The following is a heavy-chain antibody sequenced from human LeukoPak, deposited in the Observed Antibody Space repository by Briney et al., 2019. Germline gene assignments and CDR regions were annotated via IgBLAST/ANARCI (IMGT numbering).Heavy chain of an antibody. CDR3: ASLNWGYAPPNDY. D-gene: IGHD7-27*01. J-gene: IGHJ4*02. CDR1: GVSFSGYY. V-gene: IGHV4-34*01. Sequence: SETLSLTCAVYGVSFSGYYWSWLRQPPGKGLEWIGEINHSGSTNYNPSLKSRVTISVDTSKNQFSLKLRSVTAADTAVYYCASLNWGYAPPNDYWGQGTLVTVSS. CDR2: INHSGST.